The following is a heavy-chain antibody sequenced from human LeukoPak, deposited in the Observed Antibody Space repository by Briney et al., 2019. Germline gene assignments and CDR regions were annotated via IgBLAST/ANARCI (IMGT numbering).Heavy chain of an antibody. CDR1: GFTFSSYA. Sequence: GGSLRLSCAASGFTFSSYAMGWVRQAPGKGLEWVSSISGSSGTTFYADSVKGRFTISRDNSKNTLYLQMNSLRAEDTAVYYCAKGIASGKFYFDNWGQGTLATVSS. CDR3: AKGIASGKFYFDN. D-gene: IGHD2-21*01. J-gene: IGHJ4*02. CDR2: ISGSSGTT. V-gene: IGHV3-23*01.